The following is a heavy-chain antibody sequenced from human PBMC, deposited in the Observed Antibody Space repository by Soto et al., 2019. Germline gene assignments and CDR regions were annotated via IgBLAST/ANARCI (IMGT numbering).Heavy chain of an antibody. D-gene: IGHD1-1*01. CDR3: EKVLVGPTGPAVSAS. CDR2: IDYNGVT. Sequence: SELLSLTCTVSGGSIDRSGYYWGWIRQPPGRGLEWIGNIDYNGVTYSNPSLKSLVPISTAPSQNKSPPKLTSVTAEDTTIFYCEKVLVGPTGPAVSASSGPGTLVPVS. CDR1: GGSIDRSGYY. J-gene: IGHJ5*02. V-gene: IGHV4-39*01.